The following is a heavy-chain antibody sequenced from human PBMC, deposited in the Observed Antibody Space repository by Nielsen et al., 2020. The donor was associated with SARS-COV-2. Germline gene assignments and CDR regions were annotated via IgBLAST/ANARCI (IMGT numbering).Heavy chain of an antibody. J-gene: IGHJ3*01. CDR3: AKNYYDSTGPLGAFDA. CDR1: GFTFSSYA. D-gene: IGHD3-22*01. CDR2: IIGRGGST. V-gene: IGHV3-23*01. Sequence: GESLKISCAASGFTFSSYAVSWVRQAPGKGLEWVSVIIGRGGSTYYADSVKGRFTVSRDNSKNTLNLQMNSLRAEDTAVYYCAKNYYDSTGPLGAFDAWGQGTMVTVSS.